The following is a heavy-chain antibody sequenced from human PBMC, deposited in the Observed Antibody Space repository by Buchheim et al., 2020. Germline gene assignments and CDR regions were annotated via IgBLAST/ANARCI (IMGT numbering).Heavy chain of an antibody. CDR2: ISGSSATI. V-gene: IGHV3-48*01. Sequence: EVQLVESGGGVVPPGGSLRLSCAASGFLFNYYSMTWVRQAPGKGLEWVSYISGSSATIEYADSVKGRFTISRDNDRNSLSLQMNSLRAEDTAVYYCVRGRGGIAVAGFDYWGQGAL. CDR3: VRGRGGIAVAGFDY. CDR1: GFLFNYYS. J-gene: IGHJ4*02. D-gene: IGHD6-19*01.